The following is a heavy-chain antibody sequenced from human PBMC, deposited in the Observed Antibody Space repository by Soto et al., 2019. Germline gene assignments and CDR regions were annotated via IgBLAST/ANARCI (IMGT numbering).Heavy chain of an antibody. CDR1: GFSVNNNY. CDR3: AKGHYTSGRDPAGAFDT. CDR2: IYSGGNT. V-gene: IGHV3-53*01. D-gene: IGHD1-26*01. J-gene: IGHJ3*02. Sequence: EVQLVESGGGLIQPGGSLRLSCAASGFSVNNNYMTWVRQAPGQGLEWVSVIYSGGNTYNTDSVKGRFTISRDNFRNTLHLQMNGLRADDTAIYYCAKGHYTSGRDPAGAFDTWGQGTMVTVSS.